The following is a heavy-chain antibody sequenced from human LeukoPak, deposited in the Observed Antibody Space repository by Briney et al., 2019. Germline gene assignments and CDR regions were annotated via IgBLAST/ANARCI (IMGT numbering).Heavy chain of an antibody. V-gene: IGHV3-23*01. Sequence: GGSPRLSCAASGFTFSSYAMSWVRQAPGKGLEWVSAISGSGSNTYYADSVKGRFTISRDNSKNTLYLQMNSLRAEDTAVYYCAREFTGYGNTDYWGQGALVTVSS. D-gene: IGHD5-12*01. CDR1: GFTFSSYA. CDR3: AREFTGYGNTDY. CDR2: ISGSGSNT. J-gene: IGHJ4*02.